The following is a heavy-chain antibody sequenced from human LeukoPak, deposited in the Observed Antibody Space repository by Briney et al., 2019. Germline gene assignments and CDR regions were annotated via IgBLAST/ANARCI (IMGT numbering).Heavy chain of an antibody. D-gene: IGHD3-10*01. CDR2: IIPILGIA. J-gene: IGHJ6*02. Sequence: SVKVSCKASGGTFSGYAISWVRQAPGQGLEWMGRIIPILGIANYAQKFQGRVTITADKSTSTAYMELSSLRSEDTAVYYCARPGSGSYYHYYYYYGMDVWGQGTTVTVSS. V-gene: IGHV1-69*04. CDR3: ARPGSGSYYHYYYYYGMDV. CDR1: GGTFSGYA.